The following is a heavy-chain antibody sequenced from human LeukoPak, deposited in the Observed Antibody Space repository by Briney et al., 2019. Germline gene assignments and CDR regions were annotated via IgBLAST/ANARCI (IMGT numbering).Heavy chain of an antibody. Sequence: SETLSLTCAVYGGPFSGYYWSWIRQPPGKGLEWIGEINHSGSTNYNPSLKSRVTISVDTSKNQFSLKLSSVTAADTAVYYCARAILYSSSWPNWFDPWGQGTLVTVSS. CDR1: GGPFSGYY. CDR2: INHSGST. J-gene: IGHJ5*02. D-gene: IGHD6-13*01. V-gene: IGHV4-34*01. CDR3: ARAILYSSSWPNWFDP.